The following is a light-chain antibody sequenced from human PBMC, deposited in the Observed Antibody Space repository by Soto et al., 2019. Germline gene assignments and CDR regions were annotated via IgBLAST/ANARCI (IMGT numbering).Light chain of an antibody. CDR1: SGHSSYA. J-gene: IGLJ2*01. CDR3: QTWGTVDHLV. CDR2: LDSDGSH. Sequence: QPVLTQSPSASASLGASVKLTCTLSSGHSSYAIAWHQQQPEKGPRYLMKLDSDGSHTKGDAIPDRFSGSSSGAERYLTIYSLQSEDEADYYCQTWGTVDHLVFGGGTNLTVL. V-gene: IGLV4-69*01.